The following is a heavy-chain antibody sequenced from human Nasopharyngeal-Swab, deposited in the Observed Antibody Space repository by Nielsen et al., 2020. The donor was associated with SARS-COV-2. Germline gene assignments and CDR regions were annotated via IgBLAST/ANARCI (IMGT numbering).Heavy chain of an antibody. D-gene: IGHD4-17*01. Sequence: GALKISCAASGFTFSSYSMNWVRRAPGKGLEWVSSISSSSSYIYYADSVKGRFTISRDNAKNSLYLQMNSLRAEDTAVYYCARGFADYGDYDFDYWGQGTLVTVSS. CDR2: ISSSSSYI. V-gene: IGHV3-21*01. CDR1: GFTFSSYS. J-gene: IGHJ4*02. CDR3: ARGFADYGDYDFDY.